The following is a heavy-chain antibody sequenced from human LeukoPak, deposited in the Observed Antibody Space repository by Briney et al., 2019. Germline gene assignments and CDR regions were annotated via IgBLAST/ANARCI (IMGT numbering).Heavy chain of an antibody. CDR2: FDPEDGET. Sequence: ASVTVSFKVSGYTLTELSMHWVRQAPGKGLEWMGGFDPEDGETIYAQKFQGRVTMTEDTSTDTAYMELSSLRSEDTAVYYCATVAGYSSSWYRGQYYYGMDVWGQGTTVTVSS. J-gene: IGHJ6*02. CDR3: ATVAGYSSSWYRGQYYYGMDV. D-gene: IGHD6-13*01. CDR1: GYTLTELS. V-gene: IGHV1-24*01.